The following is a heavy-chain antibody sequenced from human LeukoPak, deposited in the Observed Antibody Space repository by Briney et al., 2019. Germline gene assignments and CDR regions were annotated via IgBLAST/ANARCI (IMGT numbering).Heavy chain of an antibody. CDR2: IYTSGGT. V-gene: IGHV4-4*09. Sequence: PSENLSRNCTVSGDSISSYYWSWIRQPPGKGLEWIGYIYTSGGTNYIPSLKGRVTISIDTSKNQFSLKLSSVTAADSDVYYCARLTRLSTSPDRYYLDYWGQATLVT. J-gene: IGHJ4*02. CDR1: GDSISSYY. D-gene: IGHD6-6*01. CDR3: ARLTRLSTSPDRYYLDY.